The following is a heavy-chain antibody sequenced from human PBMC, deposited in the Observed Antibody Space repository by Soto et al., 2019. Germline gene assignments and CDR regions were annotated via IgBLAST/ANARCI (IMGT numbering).Heavy chain of an antibody. V-gene: IGHV1-8*01. CDR1: GYTFTSYD. D-gene: IGHD6-19*01. CDR3: ARGGSGLQPSPGY. J-gene: IGHJ4*02. Sequence: QVQLVQSGAEVKNPGASVKVSCKASGYTFTSYDINWVRQAAGQGLEWMGWMNPNSANTGYAQKFQGRVTMTRNTSIHTAYMELRSLRSEDTSVYYCARGGSGLQPSPGYWGQGTLVTVSS. CDR2: MNPNSANT.